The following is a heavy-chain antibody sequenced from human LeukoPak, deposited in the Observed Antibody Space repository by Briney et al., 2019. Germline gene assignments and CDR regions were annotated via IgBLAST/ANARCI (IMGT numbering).Heavy chain of an antibody. V-gene: IGHV3-23*01. CDR1: GFSFNIYG. J-gene: IGHJ4*02. Sequence: GSLRLSCVASGFSFNIYGMSWVRQAPGKGLEWVSSVGGGPDIHHADSVKGRFTGSRDDAKSTVYLQMNSLRAEDTAVYFCAKRGVVIRVILVGFHKEAYYFDSWGQGALVTVSS. D-gene: IGHD3-22*01. CDR2: VGGGPDI. CDR3: AKRGVVIRVILVGFHKEAYYFDS.